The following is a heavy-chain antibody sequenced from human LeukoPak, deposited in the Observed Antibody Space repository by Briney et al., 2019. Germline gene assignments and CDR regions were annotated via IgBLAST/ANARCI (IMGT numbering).Heavy chain of an antibody. D-gene: IGHD2-21*02. CDR1: GFTFSSYS. CDR2: ISSSSSYI. Sequence: GGSLRLSCAASGFTFSSYSMNWVRQAPGKGLEWVSSISSSSSYIYYADSEKGRFTISRDNAKNSLYLQMNSLRAEDTAVYYCAREEVTAIPAYWGQGTLVTVSS. V-gene: IGHV3-21*01. CDR3: AREEVTAIPAY. J-gene: IGHJ4*02.